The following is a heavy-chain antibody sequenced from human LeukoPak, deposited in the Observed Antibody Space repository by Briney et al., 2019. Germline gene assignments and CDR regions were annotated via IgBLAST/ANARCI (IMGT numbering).Heavy chain of an antibody. CDR2: IYTSGST. Sequence: SETLSLTCTVSGGSISSGSYYWSWIRQPAGKGLEWIGRIYTSGSTNYNPSLKSRVIISVDTSKNQFSLKLSSVTAADTAVYYCARHRKGSYHDYDFDYWGQGTLVTVSS. CDR1: GGSISSGSYY. V-gene: IGHV4-61*02. CDR3: ARHRKGSYHDYDFDY. D-gene: IGHD1-26*01. J-gene: IGHJ4*02.